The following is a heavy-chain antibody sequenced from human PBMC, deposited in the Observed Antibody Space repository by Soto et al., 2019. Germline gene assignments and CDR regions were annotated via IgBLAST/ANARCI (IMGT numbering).Heavy chain of an antibody. CDR3: ARLPPLDVTHSYYYYPGMDV. CDR2: TYYRSKWYN. Sequence: SPTLSLTCAISGDSVSSNSAAWNWIRQPPSRGLEWLGRTYYRSKWYNDYAVSVKSRITINADTSKILSSLQLTSATTEYTAVYYSARLPPLDVTHSYYYYPGMDVWGQGTTGTAP. J-gene: IGHJ6*02. V-gene: IGHV6-1*01. D-gene: IGHD1-1*01. CDR1: GDSVSSNSAA.